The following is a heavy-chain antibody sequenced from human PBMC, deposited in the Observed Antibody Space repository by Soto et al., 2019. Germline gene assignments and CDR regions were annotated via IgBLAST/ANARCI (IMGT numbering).Heavy chain of an antibody. CDR2: INPSGGST. V-gene: IGHV1-46*01. D-gene: IGHD3-22*01. Sequence: QVQLVQSGAEVKKPGASVKVSCKASGYTFTSYYMHWVRQAPGQGLEWMGIINPSGGSTSYAQKFQGRVTMTRDTSTSTVYMELSRLRSEDTAVYYCASNYYDSSGYYYYYGMDVWGQGTTVTVSS. CDR1: GYTFTSYY. J-gene: IGHJ6*02. CDR3: ASNYYDSSGYYYYYGMDV.